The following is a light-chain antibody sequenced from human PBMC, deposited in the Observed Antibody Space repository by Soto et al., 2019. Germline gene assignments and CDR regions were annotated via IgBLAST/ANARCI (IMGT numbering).Light chain of an antibody. CDR1: QSVSSNF. V-gene: IGKV3-20*01. Sequence: ETVLTQSPGTLSLSPGQRATLSCRASQSVSSNFLAWYQQKPGQAPRLLFYGASSRATGIPDRFSGSGSGTALALTISTLEHEDFAVYEGRQYSTPPCTFGQGTKV. CDR2: GAS. J-gene: IGKJ1*01. CDR3: RQYSTPPCT.